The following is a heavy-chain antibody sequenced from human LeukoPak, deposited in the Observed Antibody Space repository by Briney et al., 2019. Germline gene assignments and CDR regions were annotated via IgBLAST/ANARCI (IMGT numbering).Heavy chain of an antibody. CDR1: GFTFSSYS. Sequence: PGGSLRLSCAASGFTFSSYSMNWVRQAPGKGLELVSSISSSSSYIYYADSVKGRFTISRDNAKNSLYLQMNSLRAEDTAVYYCARDKGVRLTPFDYWGQGTLVTVSS. V-gene: IGHV3-21*01. J-gene: IGHJ4*02. CDR3: ARDKGVRLTPFDY. D-gene: IGHD3-10*01. CDR2: ISSSSSYI.